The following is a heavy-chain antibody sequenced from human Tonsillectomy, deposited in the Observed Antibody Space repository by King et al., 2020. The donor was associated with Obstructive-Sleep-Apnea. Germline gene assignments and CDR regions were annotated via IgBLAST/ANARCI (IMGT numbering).Heavy chain of an antibody. D-gene: IGHD3-10*01. CDR3: ARHLRYYGSGSQTAFDY. V-gene: IGHV5-51*01. J-gene: IGHJ4*02. Sequence: QLVQSGAEVKKPGESLKISCKGSGYSFTSYWIGWVRQMPGKGLEWMGIIYPGDSDTRYSPSFQGQVTISADQSISTAYLQWSSLKASDTAMYYCARHLRYYGSGSQTAFDYWGQGTLVTVSS. CDR2: IYPGDSDT. CDR1: GYSFTSYW.